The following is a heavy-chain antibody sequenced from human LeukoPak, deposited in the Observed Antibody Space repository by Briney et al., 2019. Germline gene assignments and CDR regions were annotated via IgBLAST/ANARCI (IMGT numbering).Heavy chain of an antibody. V-gene: IGHV4-61*01. J-gene: IGHJ4*02. CDR3: ARLKATVSIHAYFDS. D-gene: IGHD4-17*01. CDR2: IDHSGST. Sequence: SETLSPTCTVSGYSISSSYYWTWIRQPPGKGLEWIGYIDHSGSTNYNPSLKSRVSISSDTSKNQFSLELSSVTAADTAVYYCARLKATVSIHAYFDSWGQGTLVTVSS. CDR1: GYSISSSYY.